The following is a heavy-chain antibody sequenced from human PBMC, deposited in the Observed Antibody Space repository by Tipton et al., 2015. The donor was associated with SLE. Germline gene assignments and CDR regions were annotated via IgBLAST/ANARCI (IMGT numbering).Heavy chain of an antibody. CDR1: GYNIISYG. D-gene: IGHD2-2*01. CDR2: FIPILGIV. V-gene: IGHV1-69*09. J-gene: IGHJ6*03. Sequence: QLVQSGSELREPGASVKISCKVSGYNIISYGMNWVRQAPGQGLEWMGRFIPILGIVNYAQKFQGRVTITADESTSTAYMELSSLRSEDTAVYYCATAYCSTNTHCYDYMDVWGKATTVTVSS. CDR3: ATAYCSTNTHCYDYMDV.